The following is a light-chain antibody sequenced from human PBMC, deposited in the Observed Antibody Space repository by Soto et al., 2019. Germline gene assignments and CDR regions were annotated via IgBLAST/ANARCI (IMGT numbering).Light chain of an antibody. CDR3: QQTDSYPST. CDR1: QSISSY. J-gene: IGKJ4*01. V-gene: IGKV1-39*01. Sequence: DIQMTQSPSSLSASVGDRVTITCRASQSISSYLNWYQQKPGKAPKLLIYAASSLQSGVPSRFSGSGSGTDFTLTINSLQPEDFATYYCQQTDSYPSTFGGGTKVGIK. CDR2: AAS.